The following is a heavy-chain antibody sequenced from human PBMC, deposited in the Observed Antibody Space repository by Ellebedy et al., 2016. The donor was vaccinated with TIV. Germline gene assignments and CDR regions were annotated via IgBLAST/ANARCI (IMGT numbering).Heavy chain of an antibody. CDR1: GFTFSTFA. Sequence: PGGSLRLSCAASGFTFSTFAMSWVRQAPGKELEWVSTIPGIGGGDNTYYADSVRGRFTISRDNSKNTLHLQMNSLRAEDTAVYNCAKDYFYDSSGGYFDYWGQGTLVTVSS. CDR2: IPGIGGGDNT. J-gene: IGHJ4*02. CDR3: AKDYFYDSSGGYFDY. D-gene: IGHD3-22*01. V-gene: IGHV3-23*01.